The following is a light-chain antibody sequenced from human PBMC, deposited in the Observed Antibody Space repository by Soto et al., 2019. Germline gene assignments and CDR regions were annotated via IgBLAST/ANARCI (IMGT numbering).Light chain of an antibody. CDR2: GAS. CDR1: KSVGSY. CDR3: QQRDKWPRT. J-gene: IGKJ2*01. Sequence: EIVLTQSPATLSLSPGEIATLSCRASKSVGSYLAWNQHKPGQAPRLLIYGASNRATDIPGRFSGRGSGTDITLTISSLESGDSAGYYCQQRDKWPRTFGQGTKLASK. V-gene: IGKV3-11*01.